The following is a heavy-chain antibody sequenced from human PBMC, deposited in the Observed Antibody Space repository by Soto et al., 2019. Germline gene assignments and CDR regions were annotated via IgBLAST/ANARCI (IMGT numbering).Heavy chain of an antibody. V-gene: IGHV1-69*02. CDR2: IIPILGIA. CDR1: GGTFSSYT. Sequence: QVQLVQSGAEVKKPGSSVKVSCKASGGTFSSYTISWVRQAPGQGLEWMGRIIPILGIANYAQKFQGRVTITADKSTSTAYMELSSLRSEDTAVYYCARARFLEWSEDLYNWFDPWGQGTLVTVSS. CDR3: ARARFLEWSEDLYNWFDP. J-gene: IGHJ5*02. D-gene: IGHD3-3*01.